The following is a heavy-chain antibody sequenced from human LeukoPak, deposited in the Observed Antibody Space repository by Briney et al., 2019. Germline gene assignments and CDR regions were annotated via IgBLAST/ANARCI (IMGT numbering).Heavy chain of an antibody. CDR1: GASISGDY. V-gene: IGHV4-59*01. J-gene: IGHJ4*02. CDR2: IYYSGTT. Sequence: PSETLPLTCTVSGASISGDYWSWIRQPPGKGLEWIGYIYYSGTTKYNPSLMSRVTISVDTSKNQVSLNLRSVTAADTAVYYCVRGGCSSWYIRHWGQGTLVTVSS. CDR3: VRGGCSSWYIRH. D-gene: IGHD6-13*01.